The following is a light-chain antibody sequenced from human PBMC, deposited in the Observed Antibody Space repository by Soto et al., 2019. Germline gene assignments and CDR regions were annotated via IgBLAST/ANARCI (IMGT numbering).Light chain of an antibody. CDR1: QDISKN. J-gene: IGKJ5*01. CDR2: EAS. Sequence: DIQMTQSPSSLSASVGARVTITCRASQDISKNLAWYQQIPGKAPKLMIYEASTLQSGVPSRFSGSGSGTEFTLTISGLLPEDFATYHCQQLNTLPFTFGQGTRLEIK. V-gene: IGKV1-9*01. CDR3: QQLNTLPFT.